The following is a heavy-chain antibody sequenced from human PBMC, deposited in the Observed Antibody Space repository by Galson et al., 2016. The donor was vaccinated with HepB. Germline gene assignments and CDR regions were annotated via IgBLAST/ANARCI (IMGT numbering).Heavy chain of an antibody. J-gene: IGHJ4*02. Sequence: SETLSLTCTVSGDSISTYYWSWIRQPPGKGLEWIGYIYYSGSANYNPSLKSRVSVSMDTSKNQFSLKLSSVMPADTAIYYCARDQGGPSDHWGQGTLVTVSS. CDR2: IYYSGSA. CDR1: GDSISTYY. V-gene: IGHV4-59*01. CDR3: ARDQGGPSDH. D-gene: IGHD2-15*01.